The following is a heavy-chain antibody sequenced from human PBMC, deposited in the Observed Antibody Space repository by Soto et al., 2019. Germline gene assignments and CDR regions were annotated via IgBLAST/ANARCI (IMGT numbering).Heavy chain of an antibody. CDR3: ALRSMAVVPEY. J-gene: IGHJ4*02. V-gene: IGHV4-59*01. CDR2: LYYGRSA. CDR1: WGSIRSYC. Sequence: ALETLSLPRAVAWGSIRSYCCIWIRQPPGKGLESIGYLYYGRSANYNPSLKSRVTLSVDTSTNQCSLTLSSMTAADTAVYYCALRSMAVVPEYWGQGTLLTVSS. D-gene: IGHD3-22*01.